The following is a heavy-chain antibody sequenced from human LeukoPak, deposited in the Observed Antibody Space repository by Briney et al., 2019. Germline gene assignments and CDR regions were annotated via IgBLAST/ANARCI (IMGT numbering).Heavy chain of an antibody. Sequence: GGSLRLSCAASGFTVSSNYMSWVRQAPGKGLEWVAVISRHGSTKIYAASVKGRFTISRDNAKNSLYLQMNSLRAEDTAVYYCARARYYGSGNWFDPWGQGTLVTVSS. CDR2: ISRHGST. CDR1: GFTVSSNY. J-gene: IGHJ5*02. D-gene: IGHD3-10*01. CDR3: ARARYYGSGNWFDP. V-gene: IGHV3-53*01.